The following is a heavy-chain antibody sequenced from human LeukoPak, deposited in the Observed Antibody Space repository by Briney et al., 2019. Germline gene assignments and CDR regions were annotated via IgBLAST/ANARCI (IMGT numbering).Heavy chain of an antibody. J-gene: IGHJ4*02. CDR3: ARGTYYYDSSGYAFDY. CDR2: INWNGGST. CDR1: GFTFDDYG. Sequence: GGSLRLSCAASGFTFDDYGMSWVRQAPGKGLEWDYGINWNGGSTGYADSVKGRFTISRDNAKNSLYLQMNSLRAEDTALYYCARGTYYYDSSGYAFDYWGQGTLVTVSS. D-gene: IGHD3-22*01. V-gene: IGHV3-20*04.